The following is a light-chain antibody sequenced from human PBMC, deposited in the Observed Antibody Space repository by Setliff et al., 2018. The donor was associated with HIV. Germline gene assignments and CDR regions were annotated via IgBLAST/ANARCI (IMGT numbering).Light chain of an antibody. Sequence: QSVLTQPPSASGTPGQRVTISCSGSSSNIGSNPVNWYQQLPGTAPKLLIYSNNQRPSGVPDRFSGSKSGTSASLAISGLQSEDEADYYCAVWDDILNAFFVFGTGTKV. V-gene: IGLV1-44*01. CDR1: SSNIGSNP. CDR2: SNN. J-gene: IGLJ1*01. CDR3: AVWDDILNAFFV.